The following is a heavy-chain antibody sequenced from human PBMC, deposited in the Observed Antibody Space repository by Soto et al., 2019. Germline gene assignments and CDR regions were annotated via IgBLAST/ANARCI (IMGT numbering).Heavy chain of an antibody. CDR1: GFAVSSNH. D-gene: IGHD3-16*01. CDR3: ATGVNYRPILG. V-gene: IGHV3-66*01. Sequence: PGGSLRLSCAASGFAVSSNHMTWVRQAPGKGLEWVLVIYSGGRTYYADSVKGRFTISRDNSENTLYLHMNSLRDEDTAVYYCATGVNYRPILGWGQGTLVTVSS. J-gene: IGHJ4*02. CDR2: IYSGGRT.